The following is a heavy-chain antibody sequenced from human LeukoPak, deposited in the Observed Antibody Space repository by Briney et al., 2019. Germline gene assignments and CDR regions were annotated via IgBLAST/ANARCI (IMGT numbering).Heavy chain of an antibody. V-gene: IGHV1-2*02. Sequence: GASVKVSCKASGYTFTGYYMHWVRQAPGHGLEWMGWINPNSGGTNYAQKFQGRVTITADESTSTAYMELSSLRSEDTAVYYCARALRYYSDSSGYAFDYWGQGTLVTVSS. CDR3: ARALRYYSDSSGYAFDY. CDR2: INPNSGGT. D-gene: IGHD3-22*01. J-gene: IGHJ4*02. CDR1: GYTFTGYY.